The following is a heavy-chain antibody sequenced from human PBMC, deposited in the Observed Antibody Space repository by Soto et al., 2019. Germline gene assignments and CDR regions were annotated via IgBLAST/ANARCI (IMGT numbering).Heavy chain of an antibody. CDR2: IIPILGIA. D-gene: IGHD2-2*01. CDR1: GGTFSSYT. Sequence: QVQLVQSGAEVKKPGSSVKVSCKASGGTFSSYTISWVRQAPGQGLEWMGRIIPILGIANYAQKFQGRVTIAADNSTSAAYMELGSLRSEDSAVYYCASGPGAISRDGPVLGYCSSTSCWPQFDYWGQGTLVTVAS. J-gene: IGHJ4*02. CDR3: ASGPGAISRDGPVLGYCSSTSCWPQFDY. V-gene: IGHV1-69*02.